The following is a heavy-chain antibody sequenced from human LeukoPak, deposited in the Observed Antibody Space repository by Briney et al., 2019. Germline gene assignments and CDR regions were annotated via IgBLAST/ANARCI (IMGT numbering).Heavy chain of an antibody. CDR1: GFTFSSYE. CDR2: ISSSGSTI. D-gene: IGHD5-18*01. CDR3: ARDPDSHGYISMDV. V-gene: IGHV3-48*03. J-gene: IGHJ6*03. Sequence: GGSLRLSCAASGFTFSSYEMHWVRQAPGKGLEWVSYISSSGSTIYYADSVKGRFTLSRDNAKNSLYLQMNSLRAEDTAVYYCARDPDSHGYISMDVWGKGTTVTVSS.